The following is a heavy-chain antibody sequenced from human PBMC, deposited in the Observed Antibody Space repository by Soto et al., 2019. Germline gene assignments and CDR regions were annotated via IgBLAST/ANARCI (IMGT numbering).Heavy chain of an antibody. CDR1: GFTFSSYG. CDR3: AKEGPITNWYFDY. D-gene: IGHD1-1*01. Sequence: QVQLVESGGGVVQPGRSLRLSCAASGFTFSSYGMHWVRQAPGKGLEWVTVISYDANVAYYADSVKGRFTISRDNSKNTLYLQMNSLRTEDTAMYYCAKEGPITNWYFDYWGQGTLVTVSS. CDR2: ISYDANVA. J-gene: IGHJ4*02. V-gene: IGHV3-30*18.